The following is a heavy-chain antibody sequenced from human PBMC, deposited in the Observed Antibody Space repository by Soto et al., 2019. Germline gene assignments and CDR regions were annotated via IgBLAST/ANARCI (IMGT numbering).Heavy chain of an antibody. V-gene: IGHV3-23*01. D-gene: IGHD1-26*01. J-gene: IGHJ4*02. CDR1: GFTFSSYA. CDR3: ANYLNAVGATSPFEY. CDR2: ISGSGGST. Sequence: PGGSLRLSCAASGFTFSSYAMSWIRQAPGKGLEWVSAISGSGGSTYYADSVKGRFTISRDNSKDTLYLQMNSLRAEDTAVYFCANYLNAVGATSPFEYWGQGPPVTVSS.